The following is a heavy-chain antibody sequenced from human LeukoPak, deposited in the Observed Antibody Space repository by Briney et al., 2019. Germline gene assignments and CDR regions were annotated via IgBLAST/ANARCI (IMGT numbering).Heavy chain of an antibody. D-gene: IGHD5-12*01. J-gene: IGHJ4*02. CDR2: INPNSGDT. CDR1: GYTFTAYY. V-gene: IGHV1-2*04. Sequence: SVKVSCKASGYTFTAYYIHWVRQAAGQGLEWMGWINPNSGDTNFAQKFQGWVTMNRGTANSTAYMEVSRLTSDDTDVYYCAKSIVATMIDYWGQGTLVTVSS. CDR3: AKSIVATMIDY.